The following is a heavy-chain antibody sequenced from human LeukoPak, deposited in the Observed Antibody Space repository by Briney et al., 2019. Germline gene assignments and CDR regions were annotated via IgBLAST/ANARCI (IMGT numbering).Heavy chain of an antibody. V-gene: IGHV4-59*01. CDR1: GGSISSDY. CDR2: IYYRGST. CDR3: ARLSGYSSGHYYSDY. D-gene: IGHD3-22*01. J-gene: IGHJ4*02. Sequence: KTSETLSLTCTVSGGSISSDYWSWTRQPPGKGLEWIGYIYYRGSTNYNPSLKSRVTISVDTSKNQFSLELSSVTAADTAVYYCARLSGYSSGHYYSDYWGQGTLVTVSS.